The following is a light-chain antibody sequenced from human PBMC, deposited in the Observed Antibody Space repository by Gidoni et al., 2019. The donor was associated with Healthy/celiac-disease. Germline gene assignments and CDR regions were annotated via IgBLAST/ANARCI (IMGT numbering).Light chain of an antibody. J-gene: IGKJ5*01. CDR3: QQSYSTPSIT. V-gene: IGKV1-39*01. CDR1: QSISSY. CDR2: AAS. Sequence: DIQMTQSPSSLSASVGDRVTITCRASQSISSYLHWYQQKPGKAPKLLIYAASSLQSGVPSRFSGSGSGTDFTLTISSLQPEDFATYYCQQSYSTPSITFXQXTRLEIK.